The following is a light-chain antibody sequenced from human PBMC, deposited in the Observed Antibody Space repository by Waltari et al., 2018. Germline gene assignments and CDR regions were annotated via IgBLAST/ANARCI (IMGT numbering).Light chain of an antibody. V-gene: IGKV3-20*01. Sequence: EIVLTQSPGLLSLSPGETAPPPCRASQSVSNHDLAWYQQKPGQAPRLLIYGASSRAPGIPDRFSGGGSGTDFTLTISRLEPEDFAVYYCQQYVNSPLTFGGGTEVEIE. CDR2: GAS. CDR3: QQYVNSPLT. J-gene: IGKJ4*01. CDR1: QSVSNHD.